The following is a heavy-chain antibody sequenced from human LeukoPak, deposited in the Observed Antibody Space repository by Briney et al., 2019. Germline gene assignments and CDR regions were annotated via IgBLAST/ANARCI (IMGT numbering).Heavy chain of an antibody. Sequence: GGSLRLSCAASGFTFSSYGMSWVRQAPGKGLEWVSAISGSGGNTYYADSVKGRFTISRDSSKSTLYLQMNSLRVEDTAVYYCAKGERSGDYYKDSFDYWGQGTLVTVSS. CDR1: GFTFSSYG. CDR3: AKGERSGDYYKDSFDY. V-gene: IGHV3-23*01. CDR2: ISGSGGNT. D-gene: IGHD1-26*01. J-gene: IGHJ4*02.